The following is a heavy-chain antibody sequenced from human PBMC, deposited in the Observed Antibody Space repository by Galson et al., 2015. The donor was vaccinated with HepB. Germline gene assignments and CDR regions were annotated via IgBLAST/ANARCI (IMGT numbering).Heavy chain of an antibody. V-gene: IGHV7-4-1*02. CDR1: GYTFTSYA. CDR3: ARDDSGSYRYGMDL. Sequence: SCKASGYTFTSYAMNWVRQAPGQGLEWMGWINTNTGNPTYAQGFTGRFVFSLDTSVSTAYLQISSLKAEDTAVYYCARDDSGSYRYGMDLWGQGTTVIVSS. CDR2: INTNTGNP. D-gene: IGHD1-26*01. J-gene: IGHJ6*02.